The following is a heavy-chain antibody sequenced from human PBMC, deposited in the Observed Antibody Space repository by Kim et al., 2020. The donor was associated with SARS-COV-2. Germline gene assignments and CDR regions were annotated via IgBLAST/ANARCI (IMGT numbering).Heavy chain of an antibody. CDR2: ITYVGIKK. D-gene: IGHD3-10*01. CDR1: GFTFSDYA. CDR3: AKDSADSGSFLDY. Sequence: GGSLRLSCAASGFTFSDYAMHWVRQAPGKGLEWVAAITYVGIKKYNADSVNGRFTISSDSSKYTLYLQMKSQSVEDTAIYYCAKDSADSGSFLDYWAQGT. J-gene: IGHJ4*02. V-gene: IGHV3-30-3*01.